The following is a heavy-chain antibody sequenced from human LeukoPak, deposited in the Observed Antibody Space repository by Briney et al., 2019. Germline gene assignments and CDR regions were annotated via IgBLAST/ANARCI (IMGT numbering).Heavy chain of an antibody. Sequence: PGGSLRLSCTASGFTFGDYAMSWIRQAPGKGLEWVGFIRSKAYGETADYAASVKGRFTISRDDSKAIAYLQINSLKTEDTAAYHCTRDRGAYNLYDYWGQGTLVTVSS. D-gene: IGHD1-1*01. CDR2: IRSKAYGETA. CDR3: TRDRGAYNLYDY. J-gene: IGHJ4*02. CDR1: GFTFGDYA. V-gene: IGHV3-49*03.